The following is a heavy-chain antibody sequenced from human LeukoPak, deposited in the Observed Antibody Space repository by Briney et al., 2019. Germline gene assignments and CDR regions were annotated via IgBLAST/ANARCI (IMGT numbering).Heavy chain of an antibody. CDR1: GGTFSSYA. CDR3: ACNYGGYPALFDY. D-gene: IGHD4-17*01. V-gene: IGHV1-69*13. J-gene: IGHJ4*02. Sequence: SVKVSCKASGGTFSSYAISWVRQAPGQGLEWMGGIIPIFGTANYAQKFQGGVTITADESTSTAYMELSSLRSEDTAVYYCACNYGGYPALFDYWGQGTLVTVSS. CDR2: IIPIFGTA.